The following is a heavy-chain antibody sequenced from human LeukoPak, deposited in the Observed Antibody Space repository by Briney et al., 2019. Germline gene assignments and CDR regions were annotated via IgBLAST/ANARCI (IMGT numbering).Heavy chain of an antibody. CDR1: GGSISSGSYY. J-gene: IGHJ4*02. CDR3: ARYRIQLWQYYFDY. V-gene: IGHV4-39*07. CDR2: MYYSGST. D-gene: IGHD5-18*01. Sequence: SETLSLTCTVSGGSISSGSYYWGWIRQPPGKGLEWIGSMYYSGSTYCNPSLKSRVTISVDTSKDQFSLKLSSVTAADTAVYYCARYRIQLWQYYFDYWGQGTLVTVSS.